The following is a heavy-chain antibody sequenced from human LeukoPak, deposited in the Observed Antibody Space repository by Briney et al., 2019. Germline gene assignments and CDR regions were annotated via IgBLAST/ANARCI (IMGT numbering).Heavy chain of an antibody. J-gene: IGHJ4*02. CDR3: ARNEYYDSSGYSAGVDY. Sequence: DPSETLSLTCTVSGGSISSYYWSWIRQPPGKGLEWIGYIYYSGSTNYNPSLKSRVTISVDTSKNQFSLKLSSVTAADTAVYYCARNEYYDSSGYSAGVDYWGQGTLVTVSS. V-gene: IGHV4-59*08. CDR1: GGSISSYY. CDR2: IYYSGST. D-gene: IGHD3-22*01.